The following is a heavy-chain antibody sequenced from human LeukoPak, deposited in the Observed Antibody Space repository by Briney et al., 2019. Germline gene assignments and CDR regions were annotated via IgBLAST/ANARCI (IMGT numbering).Heavy chain of an antibody. V-gene: IGHV4-38-2*02. CDR3: ARHNYYHFWSTLNWFDP. J-gene: IGHJ5*02. Sequence: SETLSLTCTIFGSSISDNYYWGWIRRPPGEGLEWIGSVYHSGSTYYNPSLKSRVTLSVDTSNNHFSLKLRSVTAADTAVYYCARHNYYHFWSTLNWFDPWGQGTLVTVSS. CDR2: VYHSGST. D-gene: IGHD3-3*01. CDR1: GSSISDNYY.